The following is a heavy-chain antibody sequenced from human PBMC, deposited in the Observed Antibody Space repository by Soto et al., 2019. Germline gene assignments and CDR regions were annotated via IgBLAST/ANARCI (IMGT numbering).Heavy chain of an antibody. CDR2: VSGSSGSK. CDR1: GFTFSSYA. V-gene: IGHV3-23*01. CDR3: AKDWCSGTTCYCREN. D-gene: IGHD1-7*01. J-gene: IGHJ4*02. Sequence: EVQLLESGGGLVQPGGSLRLSCAASGFTFSSYAMSWVRQAPGKGLEWDSSVSGSSGSKSYADSVKGRLTLSRDNSERAVYLQMNSLRAEVTAVYFCAKDWCSGTTCYCRENGGEGTLVTVSS.